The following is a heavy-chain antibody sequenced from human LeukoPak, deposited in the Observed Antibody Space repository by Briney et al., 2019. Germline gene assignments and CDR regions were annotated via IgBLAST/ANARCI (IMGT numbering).Heavy chain of an antibody. J-gene: IGHJ3*02. CDR2: IYPGDSDT. CDR3: ARPRYNWNDGPLDAFDI. Sequence: GESLKISCKGSGYSFTSYWIGWVRQMPGKGPEWMGIIYPGDSDTRYSPSFQGQVTISADKSISTAYLQWSSLKASDTAMYYCARPRYNWNDGPLDAFDIWGQGTMVTVSS. V-gene: IGHV5-51*01. D-gene: IGHD1-1*01. CDR1: GYSFTSYW.